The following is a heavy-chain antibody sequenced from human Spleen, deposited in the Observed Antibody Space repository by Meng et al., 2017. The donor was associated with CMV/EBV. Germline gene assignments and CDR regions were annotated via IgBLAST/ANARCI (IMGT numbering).Heavy chain of an antibody. V-gene: IGHV3-21*01. CDR1: GFTFSSYS. CDR2: ISSSSSYI. CDR3: ARDLHYYDSSGYHPVDY. Sequence: EVQLVESGGGLVKPGGSLRLSCAASGFTFSSYSMNWVRQAPGKGLEWVSSISSSSSYIYYADSVKGRFTISRDNAKNSLYLQMNSLRAEDTAVYYCARDLHYYDSSGYHPVDYWGQGTLVTVSS. J-gene: IGHJ4*02. D-gene: IGHD3-22*01.